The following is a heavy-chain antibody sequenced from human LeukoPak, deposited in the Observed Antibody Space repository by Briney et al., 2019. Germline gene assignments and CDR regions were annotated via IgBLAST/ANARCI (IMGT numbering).Heavy chain of an antibody. V-gene: IGHV3-30*04. J-gene: IGHJ4*02. D-gene: IGHD6-6*01. CDR1: GFTFSTYA. Sequence: PGRSLRPSCVASGFTFSTYAMHWVRQAPGKGLEWVTLISYDGSDKTYADSVEGRFTISRDNSKNTLYLQMNSLRAEDTAVYYCAKGAAARPGYWGQGTLVTVSS. CDR3: AKGAAARPGY. CDR2: ISYDGSDK.